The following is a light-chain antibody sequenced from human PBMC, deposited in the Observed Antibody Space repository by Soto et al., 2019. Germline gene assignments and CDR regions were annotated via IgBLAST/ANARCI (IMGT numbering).Light chain of an antibody. Sequence: QAVVTQPASVSGSPGQSITISCTGTSSDVGGYNYVSWYQQYPGNAPKLMLYEVSNRPSGVSNRFSGSKSGNMASLTISGLQAEDEADYYCSSYTSATTLVFGTGTKVTVL. CDR1: SSDVGGYNY. CDR2: EVS. CDR3: SSYTSATTLV. J-gene: IGLJ1*01. V-gene: IGLV2-14*01.